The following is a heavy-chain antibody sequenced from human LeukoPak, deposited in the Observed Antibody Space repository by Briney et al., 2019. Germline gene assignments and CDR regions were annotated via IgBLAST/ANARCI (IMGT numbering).Heavy chain of an antibody. CDR3: ARFAVHRRLAVAGQFGLDY. Sequence: SVKVSCKASGGTLSSYAISWVRQAPGQGLEWMGGIIPIFGTANYAQKFQGRVTITADKSTSTAYMELSSLRSEDTAVYYCARFAVHRRLAVAGQFGLDYWGQGTLVTVSS. V-gene: IGHV1-69*06. J-gene: IGHJ4*02. D-gene: IGHD6-19*01. CDR1: GGTLSSYA. CDR2: IIPIFGTA.